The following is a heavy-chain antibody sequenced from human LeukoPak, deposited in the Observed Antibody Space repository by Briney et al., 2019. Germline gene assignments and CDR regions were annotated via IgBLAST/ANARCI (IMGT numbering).Heavy chain of an antibody. CDR3: ARGFRGTYGSGSYSANWFDP. D-gene: IGHD3-10*01. CDR1: GGSISSYY. J-gene: IGHJ5*02. CDR2: IYTSGST. V-gene: IGHV4-4*07. Sequence: PSETLSLTCTVSGGSISSYYWSWIRQPAGPGLEWIGRIYTSGSTNYNPSLKSRVTMSVDTSKNQFSLKLSSVTAADTAVYYCARGFRGTYGSGSYSANWFDPWGRGTLVTVSS.